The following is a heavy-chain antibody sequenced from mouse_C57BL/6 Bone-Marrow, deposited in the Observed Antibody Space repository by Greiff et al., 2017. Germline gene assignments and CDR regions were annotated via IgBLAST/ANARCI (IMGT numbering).Heavy chain of an antibody. Sequence: QVQLQQSGPELVKPGASVKISCKASGYAFSSSWMNWVKQRPGKGLEWIGRIYPGDGDTSYNGKFKGKATLTVDKSSSTAYMQLSSLTSEDSAVYFCARSGWLLFDYRGEGTTLSVS. CDR1: GYAFSSSW. CDR2: IYPGDGDT. D-gene: IGHD2-3*01. J-gene: IGHJ2*01. CDR3: ARSGWLLFDY. V-gene: IGHV1-82*01.